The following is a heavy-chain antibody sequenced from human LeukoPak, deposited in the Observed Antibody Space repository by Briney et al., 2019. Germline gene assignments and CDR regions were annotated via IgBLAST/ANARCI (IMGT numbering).Heavy chain of an antibody. J-gene: IGHJ6*02. Sequence: PGGSLRVSCAASGFTFSSYGMHWVRQAPGKGLEWVAVIWYDGSNKYYADSVKGRFTISRDNSKNTLYLQMNSLRAEDTAVYYCARDPYYYGMDVWGQGTTVTVSS. CDR3: ARDPYYYGMDV. CDR1: GFTFSSYG. V-gene: IGHV3-33*01. CDR2: IWYDGSNK.